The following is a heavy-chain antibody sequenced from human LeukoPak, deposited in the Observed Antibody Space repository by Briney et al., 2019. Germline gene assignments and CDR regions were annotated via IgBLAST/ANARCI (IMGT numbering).Heavy chain of an antibody. CDR3: ARLPERSDLLPSYANSFDW. CDR1: GFTFSSYSMN. J-gene: IGHJ4*02. Sequence: SGGSLRLSCAASGFTFSSYSMNWVRQAPGEGLEWIGNIHYSGSTYYNASLNSRITMSIDTSKNRFSLRLSSVTAADTAVFFCARLPERSDLLPSYANSFDWWGQGTLVTVSS. D-gene: IGHD3-9*01. CDR2: IHYSGST. V-gene: IGHV4-59*04.